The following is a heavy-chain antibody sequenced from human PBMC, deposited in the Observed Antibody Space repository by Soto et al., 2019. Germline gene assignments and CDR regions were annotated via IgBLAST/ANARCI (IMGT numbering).Heavy chain of an antibody. V-gene: IGHV5-51*01. CDR1: GYSFSNWW. CDR3: ARHGFYGDYSSNYFDP. Sequence: PGESLKISCRGSGYSFSNWWIAWVRQMPGKGLEYMGIIYPSDSRTRYSPSFQGQVTISADKSISTAYLQWSSLKASDTAIYYCARHGFYGDYSSNYFDPWGQGTLGTAPQ. D-gene: IGHD4-17*01. CDR2: IYPSDSRT. J-gene: IGHJ5*02.